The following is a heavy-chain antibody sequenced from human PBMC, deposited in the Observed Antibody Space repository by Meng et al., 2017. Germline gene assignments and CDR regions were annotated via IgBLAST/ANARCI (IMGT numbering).Heavy chain of an antibody. Sequence: HVELVQAGAEGKKPGSSVKVYCKASGGTFSSYAISWVRQAPGQGLEWMGGIIPIFGTANYAQKFQGRVTITADKSASTAYMELSSLRSEDTAVYYCARDRAGYGGNPEYYFDYWGQGTLVTVSS. V-gene: IGHV1-69*06. D-gene: IGHD4-23*01. CDR1: GGTFSSYA. J-gene: IGHJ4*02. CDR3: ARDRAGYGGNPEYYFDY. CDR2: IIPIFGTA.